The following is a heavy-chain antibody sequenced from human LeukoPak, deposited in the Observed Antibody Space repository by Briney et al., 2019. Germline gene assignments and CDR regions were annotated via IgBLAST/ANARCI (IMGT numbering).Heavy chain of an antibody. CDR2: INPSGGST. CDR3: ARDRTETPKFRSNYTPAPYYFDY. Sequence: GASVKVSCKASGYTFTGYYMHWVRQAPGQGLEWMGIINPSGGSTSYAQKFQGRVTMTRDTSTSTVYMELSSLRSEDTAVYYCARDRTETPKFRSNYTPAPYYFDYWGQGTLVTVSS. J-gene: IGHJ4*02. CDR1: GYTFTGYY. D-gene: IGHD4-11*01. V-gene: IGHV1-46*01.